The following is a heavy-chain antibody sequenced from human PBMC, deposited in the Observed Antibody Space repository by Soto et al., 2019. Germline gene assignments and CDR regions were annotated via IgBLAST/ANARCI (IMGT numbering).Heavy chain of an antibody. Sequence: ASLKVSCNASGYTCTNYGISWVLQAPGQGLEWMGWISAYNGNTKYAQKLQGRVTMTTDTSTSTAYMELRSLRSDDTAVYYCARGVGSGSYYNQYKWFDPWGQGTLVNVSS. CDR2: ISAYNGNT. CDR3: ARGVGSGSYYNQYKWFDP. J-gene: IGHJ5*02. V-gene: IGHV1-18*01. CDR1: GYTCTNYG. D-gene: IGHD3-10*01.